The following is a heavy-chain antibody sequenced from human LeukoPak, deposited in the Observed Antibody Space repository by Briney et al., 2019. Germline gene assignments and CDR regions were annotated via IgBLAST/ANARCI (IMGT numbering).Heavy chain of an antibody. V-gene: IGHV6-1*01. D-gene: IGHD2-21*02. CDR1: RDTVASNSAA. J-gene: IGHJ4*02. CDR3: AREGLLLSDY. Sequence: SQTLSLTCAISRDTVASNSAAWNWIRQSPSRGLEWLGRTYYRSKWDNDYAVSVKGRITISADTSKNQISLHLNSVTPEDTAVYYCAREGLLLSDYWGQGTLVTVSS. CDR2: TYYRSKWDN.